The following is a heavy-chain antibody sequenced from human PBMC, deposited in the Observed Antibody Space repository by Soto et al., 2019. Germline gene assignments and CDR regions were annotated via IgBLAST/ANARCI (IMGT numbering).Heavy chain of an antibody. CDR3: ARYNGDYTTYYYYGMDV. D-gene: IGHD4-17*01. J-gene: IGHJ6*02. CDR2: IIPIFGTA. V-gene: IGHV1-69*13. Sequence: SVKVSCKASGGTFSSYAISWVRQAPGQGLEWMGGIIPIFGTANYAQKFQGRVTITADESTSTAYMELSSLRSEDTAVYYCARYNGDYTTYYYYGMDVWGQGXTVTVSS. CDR1: GGTFSSYA.